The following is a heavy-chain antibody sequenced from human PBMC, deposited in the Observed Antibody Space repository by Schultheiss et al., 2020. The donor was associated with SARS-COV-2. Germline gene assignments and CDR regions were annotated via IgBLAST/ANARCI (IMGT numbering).Heavy chain of an antibody. V-gene: IGHV4-34*01. CDR1: GGSFSGYY. Sequence: SETLSLTCAVYGGSFSGYYWSWIRQPPGKGLEWIGEINHSGSTNYNPSLKSRVTISVDTSKTQFSLTLASVTAADTAVYYCAVTLRADRSGSAEYFQHWGQGTLVTVSS. J-gene: IGHJ1*01. CDR2: INHSGST. CDR3: AVTLRADRSGSAEYFQH. D-gene: IGHD2-15*01.